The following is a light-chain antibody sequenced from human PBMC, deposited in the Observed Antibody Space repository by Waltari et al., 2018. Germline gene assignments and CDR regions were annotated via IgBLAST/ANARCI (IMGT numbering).Light chain of an antibody. Sequence: DIHMTQTPASLSASVGDRVTSPCRASQGISNYLAWYQQKPGKVPKLLIYAASTLQSGVPSRFSGSGSGTDFTLTISSLQPEDVATYYCQKYNSAPLTFGGGTKVEIK. J-gene: IGKJ4*01. CDR2: AAS. CDR3: QKYNSAPLT. CDR1: QGISNY. V-gene: IGKV1-27*01.